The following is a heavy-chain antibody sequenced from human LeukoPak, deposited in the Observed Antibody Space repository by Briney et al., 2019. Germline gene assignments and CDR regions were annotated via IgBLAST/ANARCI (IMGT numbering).Heavy chain of an antibody. V-gene: IGHV1-69*04. J-gene: IGHJ4*02. D-gene: IGHD3-22*01. CDR3: ACSLGTSSGYYYGPSDY. CDR1: GGTFSSYA. CDR2: IIPILGIA. Sequence: GASVKVSCKASGGTFSSYAISRVRQAPGQGLEWMGRIIPILGIANYAQKFQGRVTITADKSTSTAYMELSSLRSEDTAVYYCACSLGTSSGYYYGPSDYWGQGTLVTVSS.